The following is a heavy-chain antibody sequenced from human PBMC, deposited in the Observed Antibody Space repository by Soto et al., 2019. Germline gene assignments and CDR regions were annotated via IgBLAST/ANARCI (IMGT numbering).Heavy chain of an antibody. CDR2: IYYSGST. CDR3: AREYYGSGFNWFDL. D-gene: IGHD3-10*01. V-gene: IGHV4-31*03. CDR1: GGSISSGGYY. J-gene: IGHJ5*02. Sequence: SETLSLTCTVSGGSISSGGYYWSWIRQHPGKGLEWIGYIYYSGSTYYNPSLKSRVTISVDTSKNQFALKLSSVTAADTAVYYCAREYYGSGFNWFDLWGQGTLVTVSS.